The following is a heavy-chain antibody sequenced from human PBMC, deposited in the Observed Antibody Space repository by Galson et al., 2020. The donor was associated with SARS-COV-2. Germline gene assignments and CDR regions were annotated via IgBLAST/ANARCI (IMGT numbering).Heavy chain of an antibody. J-gene: IGHJ6*03. CDR1: GFTFDDYG. CDR2: INWNGGST. V-gene: IGHV3-20*01. CDR3: AVGYLAAAGTDYYYYYMDV. D-gene: IGHD6-13*01. Sequence: GGSLRLSCAASGFTFDDYGMSWVRQAPGKGLEWVSGINWNGGSTGYADSVKGRFTISRDNAKNSLYLQMNSLRAEDTALYHCAVGYLAAAGTDYYYYYMDVWGKGTTVTVSS.